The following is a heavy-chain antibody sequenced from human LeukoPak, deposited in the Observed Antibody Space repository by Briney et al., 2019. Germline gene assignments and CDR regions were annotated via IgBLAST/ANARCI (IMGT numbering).Heavy chain of an antibody. CDR3: AREPAYYYDSSGYLGGNY. J-gene: IGHJ4*02. CDR1: GFTFSSYW. V-gene: IGHV3-7*01. Sequence: GGSLRLSCAASGFTFSSYWMSWVRQAPGKGLEWVANIKQDGSEKYYVDSVKGRFTISRDNAKNSLYLQMNSLRAEDTAVYYCAREPAYYYDSSGYLGGNYWGQGTLVTVSS. CDR2: IKQDGSEK. D-gene: IGHD3-22*01.